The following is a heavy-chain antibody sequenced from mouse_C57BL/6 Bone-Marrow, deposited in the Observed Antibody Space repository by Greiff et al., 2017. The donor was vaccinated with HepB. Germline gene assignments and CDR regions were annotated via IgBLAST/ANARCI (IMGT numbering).Heavy chain of an antibody. CDR1: GYTFTSYN. CDR3: ARWDGYYDYFDY. Sequence: QVQLKESGAELVRPGASVKMSCKASGYTFTSYNMHWVKQTPRQGLEWIGAIYPGNGDTSYNQKFKGKATLTVDKSSSTAYMQLSSLTSEDSAVYFCARWDGYYDYFDYWGQGTTLTVSS. CDR2: IYPGNGDT. J-gene: IGHJ2*01. D-gene: IGHD2-3*01. V-gene: IGHV1-12*01.